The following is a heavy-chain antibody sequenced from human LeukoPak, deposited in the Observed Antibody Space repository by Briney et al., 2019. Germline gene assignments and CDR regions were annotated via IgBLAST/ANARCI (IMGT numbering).Heavy chain of an antibody. V-gene: IGHV3-7*01. CDR2: INQDSSEK. CDR1: GFTFSSYA. Sequence: GGSLRLSCAASGFTFSSYAMSWVRQAPGKGLEWVANINQDSSEKYYVDSVKGRFTISRDNAKNSLYLQLNTLSPEDPALYYCVQGWRDNWGQGPMVTVPS. J-gene: IGHJ4*02. D-gene: IGHD2-15*01. CDR3: VQGWRDN.